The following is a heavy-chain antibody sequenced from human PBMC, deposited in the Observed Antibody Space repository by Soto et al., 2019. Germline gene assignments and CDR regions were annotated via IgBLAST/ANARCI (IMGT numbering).Heavy chain of an antibody. D-gene: IGHD5-12*01. CDR1: GFTFSSYA. Sequence: EVQLLESGGGLVQPGGSLRLSCAASGFTFSSYAVSWVRQAPGKGLEWVSAINGSGGSTYYADSVKGRFTISRDNSKNTLYLQMNSLRAEDTAVYYCAKGRMIGYGEYWGQGTLVTVSS. CDR2: INGSGGST. V-gene: IGHV3-23*01. CDR3: AKGRMIGYGEY. J-gene: IGHJ4*02.